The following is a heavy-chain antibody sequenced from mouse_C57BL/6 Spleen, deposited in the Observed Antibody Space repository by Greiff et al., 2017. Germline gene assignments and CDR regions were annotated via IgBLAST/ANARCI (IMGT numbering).Heavy chain of an antibody. V-gene: IGHV1-18*01. CDR2: INPNNGGT. CDR1: GFTFTDYN. J-gene: IGHJ3*01. CDR3: ARGFAFAY. Sequence: VQLQPSGPELVKPGASVKIPCKASGFTFTDYNMDWVKQSHGKSLEWIGDINPNNGGTIYNQKFTGKATLNVDKPSITAYMELRSLTSEETAVYYCARGFAFAYWGQGTLVTVSA.